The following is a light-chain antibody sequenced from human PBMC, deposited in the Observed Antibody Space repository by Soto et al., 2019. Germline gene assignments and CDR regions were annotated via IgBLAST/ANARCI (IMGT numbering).Light chain of an antibody. CDR1: QSIRYY. V-gene: IGKV1-5*01. Sequence: DIQLTQSPPTLSASVGDRVTITCRASQSIRYYPAWYQQMPGKAPNLLIYGASTLQSGVPSRFSGSGCGTEFHLTISSLRPDDFATFFCHHQNSYSQTFGPGTKVEIK. CDR2: GAS. J-gene: IGKJ1*01. CDR3: HHQNSYSQT.